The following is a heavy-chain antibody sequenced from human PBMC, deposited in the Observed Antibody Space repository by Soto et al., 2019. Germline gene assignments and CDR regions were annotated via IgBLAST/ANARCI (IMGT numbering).Heavy chain of an antibody. CDR1: GYSFTSYL. Sequence: GASLKISCKGSGYSFTSYLISWVRQMPGKGLEWMGRIDPSDSYTNYSPSFQGHVTISADKSISTAYLQWSSLKASDTAMYYCARGGDHYYYYGMDVCGKGTTVTVPA. J-gene: IGHJ6*04. CDR2: IDPSDSYT. D-gene: IGHD3-16*01. V-gene: IGHV5-10-1*01. CDR3: ARGGDHYYYYGMDV.